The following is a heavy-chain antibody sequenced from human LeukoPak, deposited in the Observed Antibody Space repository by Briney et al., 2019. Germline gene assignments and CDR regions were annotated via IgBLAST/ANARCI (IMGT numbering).Heavy chain of an antibody. D-gene: IGHD3-9*01. V-gene: IGHV1-69*13. CDR3: ARVADILTGYGAFDI. CDR2: IIPIFGTA. Sequence: ASVKVSCKASGGTFSSYGISWVRQAPGQGLEWMGGIIPIFGTANYAQKFQGRVTITADESTSTAYMELSSLRSEDTAVYYCARVADILTGYGAFDIWGQGTMVTVSS. CDR1: GGTFSSYG. J-gene: IGHJ3*02.